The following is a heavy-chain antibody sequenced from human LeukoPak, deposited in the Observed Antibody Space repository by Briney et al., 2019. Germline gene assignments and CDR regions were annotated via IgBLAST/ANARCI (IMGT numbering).Heavy chain of an antibody. CDR2: ISSSGSTI. J-gene: IGHJ4*02. CDR3: ARTPYYDILTGYPLHQYYFDY. V-gene: IGHV3-48*03. D-gene: IGHD3-9*01. Sequence: GGSLRLSCAASGFTFSSYEMNWVRQAPGKGLEWVSYISSSGSTIYYADSVKGRFTISRDNAKNSLYLQMNSLRAEDTAVHYCARTPYYDILTGYPLHQYYFDYWGQGTLVTVSS. CDR1: GFTFSSYE.